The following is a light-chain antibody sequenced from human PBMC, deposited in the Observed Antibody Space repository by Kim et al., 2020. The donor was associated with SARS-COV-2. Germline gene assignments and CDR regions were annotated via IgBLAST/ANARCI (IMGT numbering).Light chain of an antibody. CDR2: GAS. CDR3: QQYATSPLT. J-gene: IGKJ1*01. CDR1: QSVSSSY. V-gene: IGKV3-20*01. Sequence: IVLTQSPGTLSLSPGERATLSCRASQSVSSSYLAWYQQTPGQAPRLLIYGASSRATGIPDRFSGSGSGTDFTLTISRLEPEDFAVYYCQQYATSPLTFGQGTKVDIK.